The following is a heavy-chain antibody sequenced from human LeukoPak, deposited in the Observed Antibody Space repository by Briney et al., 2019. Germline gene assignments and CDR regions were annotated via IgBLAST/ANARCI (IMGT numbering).Heavy chain of an antibody. CDR2: IYSGGTT. J-gene: IGHJ4*02. CDR1: GFTVSSNY. Sequence: SGGSLRLSCAASGFTVSSNYMSWVRQAPGKGLEWVSVIYSGGTTYFADSVKGRFTISRDNSKNTLDLQMNSLRAEDTAVYYCAKWDTYYDSSGYYFYWGQGTLVTVSS. CDR3: AKWDTYYDSSGYYFY. D-gene: IGHD3-22*01. V-gene: IGHV3-53*01.